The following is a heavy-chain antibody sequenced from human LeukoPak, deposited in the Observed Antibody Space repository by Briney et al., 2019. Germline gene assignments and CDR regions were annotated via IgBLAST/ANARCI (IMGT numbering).Heavy chain of an antibody. CDR1: GFTISSYG. Sequence: GGSLRLSCAASGFTISSYGMSWVRQAPGKGLEWVSSISGGTTYYADSVKGRFTISRDNSKNTLFLQVNSLRGEDTAVYYCASYQYGSGSWNWGQGTLVTVSS. J-gene: IGHJ4*02. D-gene: IGHD3-10*01. CDR3: ASYQYGSGSWN. CDR2: ISGGTT. V-gene: IGHV3-23*01.